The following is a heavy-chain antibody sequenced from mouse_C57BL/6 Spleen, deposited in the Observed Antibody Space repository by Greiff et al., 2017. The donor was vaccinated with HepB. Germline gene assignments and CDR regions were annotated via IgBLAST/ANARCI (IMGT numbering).Heavy chain of an antibody. CDR1: GFNIKDDY. D-gene: IGHD1-1*01. CDR3: TKGDFLTTTEGFAY. V-gene: IGHV14-4*01. J-gene: IGHJ3*01. Sequence: EVKLMESGAELVRPGASVKLSCTASGFNIKDDYMHWVKQRPEQGLEWIGWIDPENGDTEYASKFQGKATITADTSSNTAYLQLSSLTSEVTAVYYCTKGDFLTTTEGFAYWGQGTLVTVSA. CDR2: IDPENGDT.